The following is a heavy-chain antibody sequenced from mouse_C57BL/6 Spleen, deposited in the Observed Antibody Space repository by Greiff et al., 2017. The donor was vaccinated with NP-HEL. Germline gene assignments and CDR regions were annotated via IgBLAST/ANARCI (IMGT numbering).Heavy chain of an antibody. CDR2: INPNNGGT. CDR1: GYTFTDYY. Sequence: VQLQQSGPELVKPGASVKMSCKASGYTFTDYYMHWVKQSPGKSLEWIGYINPNNGGTSYNQKFKGKATLTVNKSSSTAYMELRSLTSEDAADYYCARTGGFAYWGQGTLVTVSA. J-gene: IGHJ3*01. V-gene: IGHV1-22*01. CDR3: ARTGGFAY. D-gene: IGHD4-1*01.